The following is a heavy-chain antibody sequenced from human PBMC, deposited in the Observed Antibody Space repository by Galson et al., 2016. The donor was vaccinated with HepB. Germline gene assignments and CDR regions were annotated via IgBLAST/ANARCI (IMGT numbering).Heavy chain of an antibody. CDR2: ISYDGSNK. Sequence: SPRLSCAASGFTFSYYGMHWVRQAPGKGLAWVAVISYDGSNKYYADSVKGRITISRDNSKNTLYLQMNSLRAEDTAVYYCAKEVEDIVATTYYYSGMDVWGKGTTVTVSS. D-gene: IGHD5-12*01. CDR3: AKEVEDIVATTYYYSGMDV. V-gene: IGHV3-30*18. J-gene: IGHJ6*04. CDR1: GFTFSYYG.